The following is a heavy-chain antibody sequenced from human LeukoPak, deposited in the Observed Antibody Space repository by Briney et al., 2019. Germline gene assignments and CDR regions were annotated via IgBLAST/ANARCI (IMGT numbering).Heavy chain of an antibody. Sequence: SETLSLTCTVSGGSISSYYWSWIRQPPGKGLEWVGYIYYSGSTNYNPSLKSRLTISVDTSQHQFSLKLSSVTDADTAVYYCARAVLYSSGWSFDYWGQGTLVTVSS. V-gene: IGHV4-59*01. J-gene: IGHJ4*02. D-gene: IGHD6-19*01. CDR2: IYYSGST. CDR1: GGSISSYY. CDR3: ARAVLYSSGWSFDY.